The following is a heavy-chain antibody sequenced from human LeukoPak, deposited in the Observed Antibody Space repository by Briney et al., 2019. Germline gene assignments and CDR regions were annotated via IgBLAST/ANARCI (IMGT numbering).Heavy chain of an antibody. CDR1: GESLNSYY. Sequence: KSSETLSLTCAVYGESLNSYYWSWVRQPPGEGLEWIGGIYESGTTKYNPSLKSRVAISMVPSKQQFSLRLSSVTAADTAVYYCARGAWATRLASWGLGTPVIVSS. D-gene: IGHD2-15*01. CDR2: IYESGTT. CDR3: ARGAWATRLAS. J-gene: IGHJ4*02. V-gene: IGHV4-34*01.